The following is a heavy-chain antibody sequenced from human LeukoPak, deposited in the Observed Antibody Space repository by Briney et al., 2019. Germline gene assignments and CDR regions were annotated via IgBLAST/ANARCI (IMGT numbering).Heavy chain of an antibody. D-gene: IGHD3-16*02. V-gene: IGHV1-69*01. CDR3: ATRTPHRYYYYYMDV. CDR2: IIPIFGTA. Sequence: SVKVSCKASGGTFSSYAISWVRQAPGPGLEWMGGIIPIFGTANYAQKFQGRVTITADESTSTAYMELSSLRSEDTAVYYCATRTPHRYYYYYMDVWGKGTTVTVSS. J-gene: IGHJ6*03. CDR1: GGTFSSYA.